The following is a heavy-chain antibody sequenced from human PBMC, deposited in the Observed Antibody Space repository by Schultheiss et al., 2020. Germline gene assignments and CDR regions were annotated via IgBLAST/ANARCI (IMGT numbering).Heavy chain of an antibody. CDR1: GFTFSSYG. V-gene: IGHV3-33*01. CDR2: IWYDGSNK. Sequence: GGSLRLSCAASGFTFSSYGMHWVRQAPGKGLEWVAVIWYDGSNKYYADSVKGRFTISRDNSKNTLYLEMNSLRDGDTAVYFCARGPTTRDFSDYGPGYYYYIDVWGKGTTVTVSS. D-gene: IGHD4-11*01. CDR3: ARGPTTRDFSDYGPGYYYYIDV. J-gene: IGHJ6*03.